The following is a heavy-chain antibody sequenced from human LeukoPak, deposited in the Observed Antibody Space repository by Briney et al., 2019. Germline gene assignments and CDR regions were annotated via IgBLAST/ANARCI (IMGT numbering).Heavy chain of an antibody. J-gene: IGHJ4*02. V-gene: IGHV3-30*18. D-gene: IGHD1-26*01. Sequence: TGGSLRLSCAASGFTFSSYGMHWVRQAPGKGLEWVAVISYDGSNKYYADSVKGRFTISRDNSKNTLYLQMNSLRAEDTAVYCCAKAVGYSGSYSHFDYWGQGTLVTVSS. CDR1: GFTFSSYG. CDR2: ISYDGSNK. CDR3: AKAVGYSGSYSHFDY.